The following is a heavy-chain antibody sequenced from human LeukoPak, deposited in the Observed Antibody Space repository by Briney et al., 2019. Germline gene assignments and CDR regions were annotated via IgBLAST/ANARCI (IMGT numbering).Heavy chain of an antibody. CDR2: IASSGTPR. Sequence: GGSLRLSRAVSGFPFSIYEMNWVRQAPGKGLEWVSNIASSGTPRYYADSVKGRFSISRDNAKNSLYLQMNSLRVEDTAVYYCALLAVASDFDYWGQGALVTVSS. D-gene: IGHD6-19*01. V-gene: IGHV3-48*03. J-gene: IGHJ4*02. CDR3: ALLAVASDFDY. CDR1: GFPFSIYE.